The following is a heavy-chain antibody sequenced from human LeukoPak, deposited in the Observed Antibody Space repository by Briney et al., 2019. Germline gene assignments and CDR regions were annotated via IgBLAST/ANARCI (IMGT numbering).Heavy chain of an antibody. CDR2: IYPGNSDT. D-gene: IGHD6-19*01. J-gene: IGHJ4*02. CDR3: ARRIVVAGNDYYDY. CDR1: GYSFTSCW. V-gene: IGHV5-51*01. Sequence: GESLKISCKGSGYSFTSCWVDWVRQMPGKGLEWMGIIYPGNSDTRYSPSFQGQVTISADKSISIAYLQWSSLKASDTAMYYCARRIVVAGNDYYDYWGQGTLVTVSS.